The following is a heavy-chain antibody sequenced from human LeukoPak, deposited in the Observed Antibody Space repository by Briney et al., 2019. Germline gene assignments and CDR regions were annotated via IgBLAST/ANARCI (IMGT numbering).Heavy chain of an antibody. Sequence: PSQTLSLTCTVSGGSISSGGYYWSWIRQPPGKGLEWIGNIYDSGSTNYNPSVKSRVTISIDTSKTHFSLKLSSVTAADTGVYYCARFLGLDYGMDVWGQGTTVTVSS. J-gene: IGHJ6*02. CDR2: IYDSGST. CDR3: ARFLGLDYGMDV. V-gene: IGHV4-61*08. D-gene: IGHD3-16*01. CDR1: GGSISSGGYY.